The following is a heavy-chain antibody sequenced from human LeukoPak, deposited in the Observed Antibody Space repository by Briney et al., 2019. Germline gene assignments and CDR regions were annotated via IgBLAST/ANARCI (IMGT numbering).Heavy chain of an antibody. CDR1: GFTLSAYW. D-gene: IGHD6-19*01. J-gene: IGHJ4*02. CDR3: ARGPSRGWFPYYFDS. V-gene: IGHV3-7*01. CDR2: IKQDASEK. Sequence: GGSLRLSCAASGFTLSAYWMSWVRQAPGKGLEWVANIKQDASEKYFLDSVKGRFSISRDNAKNSLYLQMNSLRAEDTAVYYCARGPSRGWFPYYFDSWGQGTLVTVSS.